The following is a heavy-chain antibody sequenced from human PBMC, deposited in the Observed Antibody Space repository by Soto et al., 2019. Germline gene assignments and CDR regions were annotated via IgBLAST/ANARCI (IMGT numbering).Heavy chain of an antibody. CDR2: IYYSGST. CDR1: GGSISSYY. D-gene: IGHD3-22*01. CDR3: ALDRRGYLNFDY. Sequence: PSETLSLTCTVSGGSISSYYWSWIRQPPGKGLEWIGYIYYSGSTNYNPSLKSRVTISVDTSKNQFSLMLSSVTAADTAVYYCALDRRGYLNFDYWGQGTLVTVSS. V-gene: IGHV4-59*08. J-gene: IGHJ4*02.